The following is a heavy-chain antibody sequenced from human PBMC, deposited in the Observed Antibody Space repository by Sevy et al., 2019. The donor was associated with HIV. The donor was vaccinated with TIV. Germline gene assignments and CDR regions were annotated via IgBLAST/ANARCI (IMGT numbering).Heavy chain of an antibody. D-gene: IGHD2-2*01. Sequence: GGSLRLSCAASGFLLSNYPMSWVRHSPGKGLEWVSDNSAGCTTTYYADSVEGPFTISRDNSKNTVLLQMKSLGAEDTAIYYCAKRYCSTITCYDDDFWNPYYFYGLDVWGQGISVTVS. CDR2: NSAGCTTT. CDR3: AKRYCSTITCYDDDFWNPYYFYGLDV. V-gene: IGHV3-23*01. J-gene: IGHJ6*02. CDR1: GFLLSNYP.